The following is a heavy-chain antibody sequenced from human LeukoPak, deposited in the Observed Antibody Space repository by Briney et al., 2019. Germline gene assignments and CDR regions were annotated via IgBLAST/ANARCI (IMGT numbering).Heavy chain of an antibody. Sequence: PGGSLRLSCAASGFTFSSYWMSWVRQAPGKGLEWVANIKQDGSEKYYVDSVKGRFTISRDNAKNSLYLQMNSLRAEDTAVYYCARGQYSSGWYSFDYWGQGTLVTVSS. J-gene: IGHJ4*02. CDR1: GFTFSSYW. D-gene: IGHD6-19*01. CDR3: ARGQYSSGWYSFDY. CDR2: IKQDGSEK. V-gene: IGHV3-7*01.